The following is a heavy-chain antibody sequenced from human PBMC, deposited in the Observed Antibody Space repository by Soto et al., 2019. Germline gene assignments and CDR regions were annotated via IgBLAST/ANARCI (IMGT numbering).Heavy chain of an antibody. D-gene: IGHD2-15*01. CDR3: AREINSHFDY. Sequence: QVQLVESGGGVVQLGRSLRLSCAASGLTFSSYGMNWVRQAPGKGLEWVAVISYDGSDKYYADSVKGRFTISRDNSKNTLFLQMNSLRADDTAVYYCAREINSHFDYWGQGTLVTVSS. J-gene: IGHJ4*02. CDR1: GLTFSSYG. CDR2: ISYDGSDK. V-gene: IGHV3-30-3*01.